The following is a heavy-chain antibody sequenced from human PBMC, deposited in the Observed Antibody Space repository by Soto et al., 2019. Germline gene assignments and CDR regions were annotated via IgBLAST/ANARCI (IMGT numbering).Heavy chain of an antibody. V-gene: IGHV3-30*18. D-gene: IGHD3-16*02. J-gene: IGHJ4*02. CDR2: ISYDGSNK. CDR1: GFTFSSYG. Sequence: QVQLVESGGGVVQPGRSLRLSCAASGFTFSSYGMHWVRQAPGKGLEWVAVISYDGSNKYYADSVKGRFTIPRDNSKNTLYLQMNSLRAEDTAVYYCAKSFYDYIWGSYRSYDYFDYWGQGTLVTVSS. CDR3: AKSFYDYIWGSYRSYDYFDY.